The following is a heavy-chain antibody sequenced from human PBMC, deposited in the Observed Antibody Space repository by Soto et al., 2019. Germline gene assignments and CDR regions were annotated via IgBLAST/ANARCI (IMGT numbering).Heavy chain of an antibody. CDR2: ISSSSSYI. CDR3: ARGADIVVVVAATRPNWFDP. J-gene: IGHJ5*02. Sequence: GGSLRLSCAASGFTFSSYSMNWVRQAPGKGLEWVSSISSSSSYIYYADSVRGRFTISRDNAKNSLYLQMNSLRAEDTAVYYCARGADIVVVVAATRPNWFDPWGQGTLVTVSS. V-gene: IGHV3-21*01. D-gene: IGHD2-15*01. CDR1: GFTFSSYS.